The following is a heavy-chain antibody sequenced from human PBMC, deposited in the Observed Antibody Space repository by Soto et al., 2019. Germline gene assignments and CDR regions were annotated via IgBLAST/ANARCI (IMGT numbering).Heavy chain of an antibody. D-gene: IGHD3-16*01. CDR2: IIPILGIA. CDR3: ARDLHPYYDYIWGSPDAFDI. CDR1: GGTFSSYT. V-gene: IGHV1-69*04. Sequence: SVKVSCKASGGTFSSYTISWVRQAPGQGLEWMGRIIPILGIANYAQKFQGRVTITADKSTSTAYMELSSLRSEDTAVYYCARDLHPYYDYIWGSPDAFDIWGQGTMVTVSS. J-gene: IGHJ3*02.